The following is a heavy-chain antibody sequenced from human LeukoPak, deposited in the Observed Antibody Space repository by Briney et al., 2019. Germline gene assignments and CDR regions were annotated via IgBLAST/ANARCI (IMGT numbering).Heavy chain of an antibody. J-gene: IGHJ4*02. CDR3: AKDWDSSGWYLGGFDY. Sequence: PGRSLRLSCAASGFTFDDYAMHWVRQAPGKVLEWVSGMSWNSGSIGYADSVKGRFTISRDNAKNSLYLQMNSLRAEDTALYYCAKDWDSSGWYLGGFDYWGQGTLVTVSS. V-gene: IGHV3-9*01. CDR1: GFTFDDYA. CDR2: MSWNSGSI. D-gene: IGHD6-19*01.